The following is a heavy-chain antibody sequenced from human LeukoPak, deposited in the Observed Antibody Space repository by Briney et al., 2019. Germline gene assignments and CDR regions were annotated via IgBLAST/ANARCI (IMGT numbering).Heavy chain of an antibody. CDR1: GFTFSTYW. V-gene: IGHV3-74*01. CDR3: ARVRVGAYDFEY. J-gene: IGHJ4*02. CDR2: INPDGSTT. Sequence: GGSLRLSCAASGFTFSTYWMHWVRQAPGEGPVWVSRINPDGSTTTYADSVKGRFTISRDNAKNTLYPQMNSLRAEDTAVYYCARVRVGAYDFEYWGQGALVTVSS. D-gene: IGHD3-10*01.